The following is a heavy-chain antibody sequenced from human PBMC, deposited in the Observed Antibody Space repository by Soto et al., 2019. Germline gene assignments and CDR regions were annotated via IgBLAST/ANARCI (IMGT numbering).Heavy chain of an antibody. CDR3: ARDDDYVDNGLDH. J-gene: IGHJ4*02. CDR2: IVRDGSEK. CDR1: EFIFSGYG. V-gene: IGHV3-33*01. D-gene: IGHD4-17*01. Sequence: QVQLVESGGGVVQPGRSLRLSCAASEFIFSGYGMHWVRQPPGKGLEWLAVIVRDGSEKYYGDSVKGRFTVSRDNSNNMLYLEMSSLRVDDTAVYYCARDDDYVDNGLDHWGQGTLVTVSS.